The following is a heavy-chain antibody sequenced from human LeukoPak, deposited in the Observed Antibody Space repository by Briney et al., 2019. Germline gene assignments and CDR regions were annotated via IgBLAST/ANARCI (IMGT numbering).Heavy chain of an antibody. CDR2: IYYSGST. J-gene: IGHJ4*02. Sequence: SETLSLTCTVSGGSISSSSYYWGWIRQPPGKGLEWIGSIYYSGSTYYNPSLKSRVTISVDRSKNQFSLKLSSVTAADTAVYFCAKRGVVIRVILVGFHKEAYYFDSWGQGALVTVSS. CDR3: AKRGVVIRVILVGFHKEAYYFDS. CDR1: GGSISSSSYY. V-gene: IGHV4-39*07. D-gene: IGHD3-22*01.